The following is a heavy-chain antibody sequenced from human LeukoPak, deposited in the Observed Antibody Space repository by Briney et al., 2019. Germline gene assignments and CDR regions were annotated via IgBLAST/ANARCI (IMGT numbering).Heavy chain of an antibody. CDR1: GFTFSSYN. D-gene: IGHD2-2*02. V-gene: IGHV3-15*01. J-gene: IGHJ4*02. CDR3: ARDWLCLLSTSCDRGLRDY. CDR2: IKSKTDGGTT. Sequence: GGSLRLSCAASGFTFSSYNMSWVRQAPGKGLEWGGRIKSKTDGGTTDYAAPVKGRFTISRDDSKNTLYLQMNSLKTEDTAVYYCARDWLCLLSTSCDRGLRDYWGQGTLVTVSS.